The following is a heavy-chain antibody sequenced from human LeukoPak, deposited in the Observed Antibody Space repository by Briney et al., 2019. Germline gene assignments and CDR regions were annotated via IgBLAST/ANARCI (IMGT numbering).Heavy chain of an antibody. CDR3: ARGGGSSWLSPLDY. CDR1: GGSISSYY. J-gene: IGHJ4*02. CDR2: IYSSGST. D-gene: IGHD6-13*01. V-gene: IGHV4-4*07. Sequence: SETLSLTCTVPGGSISSYYWSWMRQPAGKGLEWIGRIYSSGSTAYNPSLRSRLTVSLDTSKHQLSLNLISVTAADTAVYYCARGGGSSWLSPLDYWGQGALVTVSS.